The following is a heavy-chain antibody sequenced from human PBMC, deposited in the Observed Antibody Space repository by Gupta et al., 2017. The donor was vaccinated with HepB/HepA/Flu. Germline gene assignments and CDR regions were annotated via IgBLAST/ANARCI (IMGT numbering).Heavy chain of an antibody. J-gene: IGHJ5*02. CDR1: GFTFSDYY. Sequence: QVQLVESGGGLVEPGGSLRVSCAAPGFTFSDYYMGWIRQVPGKGREWVAYITSSGGTTFYADSVEGRFTISRDNAKNSLYLQMNSLRVEDTAVYYCARTRGGDNWFDPWGQGTLVTVSS. D-gene: IGHD3-10*01. CDR3: ARTRGGDNWFDP. V-gene: IGHV3-11*04. CDR2: ITSSGGTT.